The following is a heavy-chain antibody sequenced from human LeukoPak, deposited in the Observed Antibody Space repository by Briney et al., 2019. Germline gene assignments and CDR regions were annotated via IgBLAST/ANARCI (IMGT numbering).Heavy chain of an antibody. Sequence: PSETLSLTCTVSGGSISSSSYYWGWIRQPPGKGLEGIGSIYYSGSTYYNPSLKSRVTISVDTFKNEFSLKLSSVTAADTAVYYCARKEVAVTKGGYYYYYMDVWGKGTTVTVSS. CDR1: GGSISSSSYY. CDR3: ARKEVAVTKGGYYYYYMDV. D-gene: IGHD4-17*01. J-gene: IGHJ6*03. V-gene: IGHV4-39*07. CDR2: IYYSGST.